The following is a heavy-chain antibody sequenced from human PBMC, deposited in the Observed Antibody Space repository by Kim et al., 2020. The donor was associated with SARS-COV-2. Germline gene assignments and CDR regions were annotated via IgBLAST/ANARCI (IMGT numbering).Heavy chain of an antibody. CDR3: ARSTTVVTPGLDY. Sequence: NPSLKSRVTISVDTSKNQFSRKLSSVTAADTAVYYCARSTTVVTPGLDYWGQGTLVTVSS. V-gene: IGHV4-34*01. J-gene: IGHJ4*02. D-gene: IGHD4-17*01.